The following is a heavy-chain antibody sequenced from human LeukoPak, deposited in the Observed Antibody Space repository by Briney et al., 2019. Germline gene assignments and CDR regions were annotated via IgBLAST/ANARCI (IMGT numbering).Heavy chain of an antibody. CDR1: GYTFTGYY. D-gene: IGHD6-19*01. Sequence: GASVKVSCKASGYTFTGYYMHWVRQAPGQGLEWMGWINPNSGGTNYAQKFQGRVTMTRDTSISTAYMELSRLRSDDTAVYYCARAYSSGWYRSFDIWGQGTMVTVSS. CDR3: ARAYSSGWYRSFDI. J-gene: IGHJ3*02. V-gene: IGHV1-2*02. CDR2: INPNSGGT.